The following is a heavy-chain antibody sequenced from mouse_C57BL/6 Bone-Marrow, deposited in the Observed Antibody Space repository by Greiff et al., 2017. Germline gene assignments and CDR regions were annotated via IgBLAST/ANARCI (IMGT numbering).Heavy chain of an antibody. J-gene: IGHJ3*01. CDR3: ARWGLLRAWFAY. Sequence: QVQLQQPGAELVRPGSSVKLSCKASGYTFTSYWMHWVKQRPIQGLEWIGNIDPSDSETHYNQKFKDKATLTVDKSSSTAYMQLSSLTSEDSAVYYCARWGLLRAWFAYWGQGTLVTVSA. CDR1: GYTFTSYW. D-gene: IGHD2-1*01. CDR2: IDPSDSET. V-gene: IGHV1-52*01.